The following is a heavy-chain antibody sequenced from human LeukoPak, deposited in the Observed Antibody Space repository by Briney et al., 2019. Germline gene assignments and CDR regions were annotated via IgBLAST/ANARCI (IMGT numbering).Heavy chain of an antibody. J-gene: IGHJ4*02. CDR3: AREHGYNYDGYFDY. CDR1: GGSISSSSYY. D-gene: IGHD5-24*01. Sequence: SETLSLTCTVSGGSISSSSYYWGWIRQPPGKGLEWIGSIYYSGSTYYNPSLKSRVTISVDTSNNQFSLKLSSVTAADTAVYYCAREHGYNYDGYFDYWGQGTLVTVSS. CDR2: IYYSGST. V-gene: IGHV4-39*02.